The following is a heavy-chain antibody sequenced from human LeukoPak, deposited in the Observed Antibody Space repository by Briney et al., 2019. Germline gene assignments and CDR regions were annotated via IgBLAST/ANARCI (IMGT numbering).Heavy chain of an antibody. CDR3: ARLNSPGWFDP. D-gene: IGHD4-23*01. V-gene: IGHV4-39*01. CDR2: IYIRGST. J-gene: IGHJ5*02. CDR1: GGSISSSTSY. Sequence: PSQTLSLTCTVSGGSISSSTSYWGWIRQPPGKGLERIGNIYIRGSTYYNPPLKSQVTISVYTSKNQFSLKLSSVTVADTALYYCARLNSPGWFDPWGQGTLVTVSS.